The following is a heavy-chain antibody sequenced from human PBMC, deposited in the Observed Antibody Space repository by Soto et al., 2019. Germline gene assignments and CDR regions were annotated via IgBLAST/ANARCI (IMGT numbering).Heavy chain of an antibody. CDR3: AKDHYESSGYYQFDP. Sequence: QVQLVESGGGVVQPGRSLRLSCAASGFTFSSYGMHWVRQAPGKGLEWVAVVSDDGRNKYYADSVKGRFTISRDNSKNTLYLQMNSRSAEDTAVYYCAKDHYESSGYYQFDPWGQGTLVTVSS. CDR1: GFTFSSYG. D-gene: IGHD3-22*01. J-gene: IGHJ5*02. CDR2: VSDDGRNK. V-gene: IGHV3-30*18.